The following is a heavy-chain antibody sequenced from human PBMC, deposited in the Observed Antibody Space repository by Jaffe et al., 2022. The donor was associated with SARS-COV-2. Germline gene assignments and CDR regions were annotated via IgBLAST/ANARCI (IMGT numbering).Heavy chain of an antibody. D-gene: IGHD5-12*01. V-gene: IGHV3-30*04. CDR2: ISYDGSDK. Sequence: QVQLVESGGGVVQPGGSLRLSCGVSGFPFSSYAMHWVRQAPGKGLEWLAVISYDGSDKKFTDSVKGRFTISRDNSKNTVFLQMDSLRLEDTAVYYCARPKEIMSTMTFEYWGQGTLVTVSP. J-gene: IGHJ4*02. CDR3: ARPKEIMSTMTFEY. CDR1: GFPFSSYA.